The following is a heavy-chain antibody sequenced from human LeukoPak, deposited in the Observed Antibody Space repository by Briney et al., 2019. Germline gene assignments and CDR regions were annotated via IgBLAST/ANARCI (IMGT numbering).Heavy chain of an antibody. CDR2: IYYSGIT. Sequence: PSETLSLTCTVSGGSISSSPYYWGWIRQPPGKGLEWIGSIYYSGITYYNPSLKSRVTISVDTSKNQFSLKLSSVTAADTAVYYCARDGNWFDPWGQGTLVTVSS. CDR1: GGSISSSPYY. CDR3: ARDGNWFDP. J-gene: IGHJ5*02. V-gene: IGHV4-39*07.